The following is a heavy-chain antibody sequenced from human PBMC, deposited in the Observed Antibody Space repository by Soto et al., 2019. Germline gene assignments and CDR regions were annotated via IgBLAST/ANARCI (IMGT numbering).Heavy chain of an antibody. CDR1: GGSISSGGYS. D-gene: IGHD1-1*01. CDR3: ARGNPVPLAY. Sequence: QLQLQESGSGLVKPSQTLSLTCAVSGGSISSGGYSWSWIRQPPGKGLEWIGYIYHSGSTYYNPSLKSRVTSSVDRSKNQFSLKLSSVTAADTAVYYCARGNPVPLAYWGQGTLVTVSS. V-gene: IGHV4-30-2*01. CDR2: IYHSGST. J-gene: IGHJ4*02.